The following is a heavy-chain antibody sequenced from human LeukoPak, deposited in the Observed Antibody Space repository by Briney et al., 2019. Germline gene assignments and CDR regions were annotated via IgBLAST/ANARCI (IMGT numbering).Heavy chain of an antibody. CDR3: ASRIYRDGGY. Sequence: SETLSLTCAVYGGSFSGYYWSWIRQPPGKGLEWIGEINHSGSTSYNPSLKSRVTISVDTSKNQFSLKLSSVTAADTAVYYCASRIYRDGGYWGQGTLVTVSS. CDR1: GGSFSGYY. CDR2: INHSGST. D-gene: IGHD4-17*01. V-gene: IGHV4-34*01. J-gene: IGHJ4*02.